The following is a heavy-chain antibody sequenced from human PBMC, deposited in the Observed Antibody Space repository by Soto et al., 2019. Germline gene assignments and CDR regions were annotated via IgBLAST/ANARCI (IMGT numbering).Heavy chain of an antibody. CDR2: INAGNGNT. CDR1: GYTFTSYA. Sequence: GASVKVSCKASGYTFTSYAMHWVRQAPGQRLEWMGWINAGNGNTKYSQKFQGRVTSTRDTSASTAYMELSSLRSEDTAVYYCAREPPLKYCPNGVCYTSPFDYWGQGTLVTVSS. D-gene: IGHD2-8*01. CDR3: AREPPLKYCPNGVCYTSPFDY. J-gene: IGHJ4*02. V-gene: IGHV1-3*01.